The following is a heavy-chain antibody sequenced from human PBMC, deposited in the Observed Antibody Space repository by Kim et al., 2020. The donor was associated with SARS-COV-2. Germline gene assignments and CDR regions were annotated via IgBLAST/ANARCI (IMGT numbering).Heavy chain of an antibody. CDR2: IRSKANSYAT. CDR1: GFTFSGST. D-gene: IGHD6-19*01. V-gene: IGHV3-73*01. Sequence: GGSLRLSCAASGFTFSGSTMHWVRQASGKGLEWVGRIRSKANSYATAYAASVKNRFTISRDDSKNTAYLQMNSLKNEDTAVYYCTRVNPIAGGWYDAFDIWGQGTMVTVSS. J-gene: IGHJ3*02. CDR3: TRVNPIAGGWYDAFDI.